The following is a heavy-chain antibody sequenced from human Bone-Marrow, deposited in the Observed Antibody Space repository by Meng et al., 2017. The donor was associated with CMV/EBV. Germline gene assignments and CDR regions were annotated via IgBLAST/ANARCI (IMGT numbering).Heavy chain of an antibody. CDR2: IIPILGIT. Sequence: SVKVSCKASGGTFNSYAISWVRQAPGQGLEWLGGIIPILGITTYAQNFQGRVTITADRSTSTAYLELTGLRSEDTAVYYCAYGPQWFDPWGQGTLVTVSS. CDR1: GGTFNSYA. CDR3: AYGPQWFDP. J-gene: IGHJ5*02. D-gene: IGHD3-10*01. V-gene: IGHV1-69*10.